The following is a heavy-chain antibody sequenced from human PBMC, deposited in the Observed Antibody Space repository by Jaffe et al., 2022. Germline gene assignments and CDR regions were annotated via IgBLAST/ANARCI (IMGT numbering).Heavy chain of an antibody. CDR1: GYSISSGYY. CDR3: ARPRSALKYYYGSGSYYNGDDAFDI. CDR2: IYHSGST. D-gene: IGHD3-10*01. V-gene: IGHV4-38-2*01. Sequence: QVQLQESGPGLVKPSETLSLTCAVSGYSISSGYYWGWIRQPPGKGLEWIGSIYHSGSTYYNPSLKSRVTISVDTSKNQFSLKLSSVTAADTAVYYCARPRSALKYYYGSGSYYNGDDAFDIWGQGTMVTVSS. J-gene: IGHJ3*02.